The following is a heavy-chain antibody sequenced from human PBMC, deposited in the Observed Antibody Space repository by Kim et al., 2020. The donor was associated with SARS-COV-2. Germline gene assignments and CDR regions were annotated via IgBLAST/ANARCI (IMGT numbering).Heavy chain of an antibody. Sequence: GGSLRLSCAASGFTFSSYWMSWVRQAPGKGLEWVANIKQDGSEKYYVDSVKGRFTISRDNAKNSLYLQMNSLRAEDTAVYYCARDENGSWYVPYYYYGMDVWGQGTTVTVSS. V-gene: IGHV3-7*01. J-gene: IGHJ6*02. CDR3: ARDENGSWYVPYYYYGMDV. D-gene: IGHD2-15*01. CDR1: GFTFSSYW. CDR2: IKQDGSEK.